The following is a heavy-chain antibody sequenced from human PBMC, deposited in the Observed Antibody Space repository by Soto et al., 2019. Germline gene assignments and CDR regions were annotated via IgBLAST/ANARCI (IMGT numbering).Heavy chain of an antibody. Sequence: ASVKVSCKASGYTFTSYAMHWVRQAPGQRLEWMGWINAGNGNTKYSQKFQGRVTITRDTSASTAYMELSSLRDEDTAVYYCATVGIRISGFYYWGQGTLVTVSS. CDR3: ATVGIRISGFYY. V-gene: IGHV1-3*01. D-gene: IGHD2-15*01. CDR2: INAGNGNT. J-gene: IGHJ4*02. CDR1: GYTFTSYA.